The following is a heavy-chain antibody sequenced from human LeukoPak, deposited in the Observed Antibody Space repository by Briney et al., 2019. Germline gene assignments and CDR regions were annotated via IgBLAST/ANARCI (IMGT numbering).Heavy chain of an antibody. CDR2: ISSTSNYI. D-gene: IGHD2-2*02. CDR3: ARAPAAIGYYYYYMDV. J-gene: IGHJ6*03. Sequence: PGGALIPSCAVSGVNFNTYSMNWGRQAPGPRPEWVSSISSTSNYIYYAESVKGRFAVSRDNAKNSLYLQMNSLRADDTAVYYCARAPAAIGYYYYYMDVWGKGTTVTVSS. V-gene: IGHV3-21*01. CDR1: GVNFNTYS.